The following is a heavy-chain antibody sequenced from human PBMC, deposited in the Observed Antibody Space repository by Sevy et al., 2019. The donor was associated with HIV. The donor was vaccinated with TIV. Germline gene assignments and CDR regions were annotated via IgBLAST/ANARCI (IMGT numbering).Heavy chain of an antibody. CDR1: GFTVSSNY. CDR2: IYSGGST. D-gene: IGHD3-3*01. CDR3: ARGGHDFWSAILPQGTPIDY. V-gene: IGHV3-66*01. J-gene: IGHJ4*02. Sequence: GGSLRLSCAASGFTVSSNYMSWVRQAPGKGLEWVSVIYSGGSTYYADSVKGRFTISRDDSKNTLYLQMNSLRAEDTAVYYCARGGHDFWSAILPQGTPIDYWGQGTLVTVSS.